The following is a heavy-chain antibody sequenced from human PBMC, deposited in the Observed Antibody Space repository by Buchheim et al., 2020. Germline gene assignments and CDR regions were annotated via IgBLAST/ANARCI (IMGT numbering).Heavy chain of an antibody. Sequence: EVQLVESGGGLVQPGGSLRLSCAASGFTFSSYWMSWVRQAPGKGLEWVANIKQDGSEKYYVDSVKGRFTISRDNAKNSLYLQMNSLRAEDTAVYYCAKDPARGWTLDGMDVWGQGTT. D-gene: IGHD3/OR15-3a*01. CDR2: IKQDGSEK. CDR3: AKDPARGWTLDGMDV. V-gene: IGHV3-7*01. J-gene: IGHJ6*02. CDR1: GFTFSSYW.